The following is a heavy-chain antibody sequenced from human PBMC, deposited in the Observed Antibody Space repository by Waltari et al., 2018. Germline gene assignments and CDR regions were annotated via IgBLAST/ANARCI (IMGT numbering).Heavy chain of an antibody. CDR2: IKSKPDGGTT. Sequence: EVQVVQSGGGLVKPGGSLRLSCVASDFTLNSAWMNWVRQARGKGVGWVCPIKSKPDGGTTDYAAPVKGRLTISRDDSTNTVYLQMNSLKTEDTAVYYCARGGAAADYWGQGTLVTVSS. CDR3: ARGGAAADY. J-gene: IGHJ4*02. CDR1: DFTLNSAW. V-gene: IGHV3-15*01. D-gene: IGHD5-12*01.